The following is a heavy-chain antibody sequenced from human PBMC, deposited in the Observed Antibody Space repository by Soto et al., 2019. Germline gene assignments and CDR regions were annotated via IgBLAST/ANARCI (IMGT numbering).Heavy chain of an antibody. V-gene: IGHV1-18*01. D-gene: IGHD5-18*01. CDR1: GYTFTSYG. CDR3: ARDLGYSYGYSTY. J-gene: IGHJ4*02. Sequence: ASVKVSCKASGYTFTSYGISWVRQAPGQGLEWMGWISAYNGSTYYADSVKGRFTISRHNSKNTLYLQMNSLRAEDTAVYYCARDLGYSYGYSTYWGQGTLVTVSS. CDR2: ISAYNGST.